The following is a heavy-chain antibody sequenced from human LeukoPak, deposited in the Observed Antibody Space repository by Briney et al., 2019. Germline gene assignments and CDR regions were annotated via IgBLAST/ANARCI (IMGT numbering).Heavy chain of an antibody. CDR2: IIPIFGTA. V-gene: IGHV1-69*13. CDR1: GGTFSSYA. J-gene: IGHJ4*02. CDR3: ARGRRYSSGWYDY. Sequence: SVKVSCKASGGTFSSYAISWVRQAPGQGLEWMGGIIPIFGTANYAQKFQGRVTITADESTSTAHMELSSLRSEDTAVYYCARGRRYSSGWYDYWGQGTLVTVSS. D-gene: IGHD6-19*01.